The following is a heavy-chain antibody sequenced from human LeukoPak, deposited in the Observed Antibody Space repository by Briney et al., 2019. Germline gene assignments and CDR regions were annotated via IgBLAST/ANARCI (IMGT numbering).Heavy chain of an antibody. CDR3: ARSRYCSSTSCYFADY. Sequence: GASVKVSCKVSGYTLTELSMHWVRQAPGKGLEWMGGFDPEDGETIYAQKFQGRVTMTTDTSTSTAYMELRSLRSDDTAVYYCARSRYCSSTSCYFADYWGQGTLVTVSS. J-gene: IGHJ4*02. D-gene: IGHD2-2*01. CDR2: FDPEDGET. V-gene: IGHV1-24*01. CDR1: GYTLTELS.